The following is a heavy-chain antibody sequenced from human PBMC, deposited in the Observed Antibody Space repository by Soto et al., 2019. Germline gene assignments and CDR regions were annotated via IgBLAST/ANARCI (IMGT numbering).Heavy chain of an antibody. CDR1: GFTFSSYA. D-gene: IGHD3-3*01. Sequence: PGGSLRLSCAASGFTFSSYAMSWVRQAPGKGLEWVSAISGSGGSTYYADSVKGRFTISRDNSKNTLYLQMNSLRAEDTAVYYCAKPLKGYDFWSGYPDNYYYGMDVWGQGTTVTVSS. CDR3: AKPLKGYDFWSGYPDNYYYGMDV. V-gene: IGHV3-23*01. J-gene: IGHJ6*02. CDR2: ISGSGGST.